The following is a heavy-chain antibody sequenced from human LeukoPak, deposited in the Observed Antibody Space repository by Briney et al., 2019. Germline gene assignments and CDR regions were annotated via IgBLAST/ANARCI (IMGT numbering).Heavy chain of an antibody. CDR2: IYSGGST. Sequence: GGSLRLSCAASGFTVSSNYMSWVRQAPGKGLEWVSVIYSGGSTYYADSVKGRFTISRDNSKNTLYLQMNSLRAEDTAVYYCAKTRDVIVVRGVYGMDVWGQGTTVTVSS. CDR1: GFTVSSNY. D-gene: IGHD3-10*01. CDR3: AKTRDVIVVRGVYGMDV. V-gene: IGHV3-53*01. J-gene: IGHJ6*02.